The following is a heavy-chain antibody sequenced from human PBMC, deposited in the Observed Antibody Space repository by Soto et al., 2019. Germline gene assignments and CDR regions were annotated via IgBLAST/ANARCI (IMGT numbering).Heavy chain of an antibody. J-gene: IGHJ4*02. V-gene: IGHV1-69*01. D-gene: IGHD2-2*01. CDR2: IIPLTETP. CDR1: AGTFSNYA. Sequence: QGQVVQSGAEVKKPGSSVQVSCKASAGTFSNYAISWVLQAPGHGLEWVGGIIPLTETPVYAQTVQGRLTITADEITSAAYMELSSLRSDDTAVYYCAIVTSNSWTCDFWGQGTLVTVSS. CDR3: AIVTSNSWTCDF.